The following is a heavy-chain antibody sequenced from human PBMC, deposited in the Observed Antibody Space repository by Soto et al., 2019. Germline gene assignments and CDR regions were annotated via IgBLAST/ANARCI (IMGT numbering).Heavy chain of an antibody. CDR1: GFKFEDYA. J-gene: IGHJ5*01. CDR2: ISWNSGRI. CDR3: AKAPHYYASGSFYQPPGS. D-gene: IGHD3-22*01. V-gene: IGHV3-9*01. Sequence: GGSLRLSCAASGFKFEDYAMHWVRQGPGKGLGWVSGISWNSGRIGYADSVKGRFIISRDNAKNSLFLQMNSLRADDTALYYCAKAPHYYASGSFYQPPGSWGHGTLVTVSS.